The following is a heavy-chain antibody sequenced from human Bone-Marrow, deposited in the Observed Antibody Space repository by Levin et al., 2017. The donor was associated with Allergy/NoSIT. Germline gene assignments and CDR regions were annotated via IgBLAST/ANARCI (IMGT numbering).Heavy chain of an antibody. CDR3: ARSPDYYDSSGYVWYIDL. V-gene: IGHV3-49*04. D-gene: IGHD3-22*01. CDR2: IRSKVYGETT. CDR1: GFTFIDYA. Sequence: PGGSLRLSCTASGFTFIDYALSWVRQAPGKGLEWVGFIRSKVYGETTDYAASVKGRFTISRDDSKSIAYLQMNSLKTEDTAVYYCARSPDYYDSSGYVWYIDLWGRGTRVTVSS. J-gene: IGHJ2*01.